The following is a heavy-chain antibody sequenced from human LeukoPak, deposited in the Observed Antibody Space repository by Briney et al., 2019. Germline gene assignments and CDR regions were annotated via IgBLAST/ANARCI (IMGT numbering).Heavy chain of an antibody. J-gene: IGHJ4*02. Sequence: SETLSLTCAVYGGSFSGYYWSWLRQPPGKGLEWIGEINHSGSTNYNPSLKSRVTISVDTSKNQFSLKLSSVTAADTAVYYCARGGRRSNSYGYYVYWGQGTLVTVSS. CDR2: INHSGST. CDR1: GGSFSGYY. D-gene: IGHD5-18*01. V-gene: IGHV4-34*01. CDR3: ARGGRRSNSYGYYVY.